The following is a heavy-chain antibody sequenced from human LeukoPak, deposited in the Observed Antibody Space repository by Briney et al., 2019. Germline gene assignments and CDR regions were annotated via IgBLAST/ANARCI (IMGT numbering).Heavy chain of an antibody. J-gene: IGHJ6*03. V-gene: IGHV4-59*01. CDR1: GGSISSYY. Sequence: SETLSLTCTVSGGSISSYYWGWIRQPPGKGLEWIGDIYYSGSTNYNPSLKSRVTISVDTSKNQFSLKLSSVTAADTAVYYCARDLSGSYYYYYYMDVWGKGTTVTVSS. CDR3: ARDLSGSYYYYYYMDV. CDR2: IYYSGST. D-gene: IGHD1-26*01.